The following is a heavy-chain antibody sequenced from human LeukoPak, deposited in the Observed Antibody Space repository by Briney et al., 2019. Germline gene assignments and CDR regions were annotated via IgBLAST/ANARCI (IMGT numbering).Heavy chain of an antibody. Sequence: SETLSLTCAVSGGSISSGGYSWSWIRQPPGKGLEWIGYIYYSGSTYYNPSLKSRVTISVDTSKNQFSLKLSSVIAADTAVYYCARASGDGGNYFDYWGQGTLVTVSS. V-gene: IGHV4-30-4*07. D-gene: IGHD2-15*01. CDR1: GGSISSGGYS. CDR2: IYYSGST. J-gene: IGHJ4*02. CDR3: ARASGDGGNYFDY.